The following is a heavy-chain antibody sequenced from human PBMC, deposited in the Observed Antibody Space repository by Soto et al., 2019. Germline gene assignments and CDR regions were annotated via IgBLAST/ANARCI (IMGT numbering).Heavy chain of an antibody. CDR3: ARADSSGYYPFDY. V-gene: IGHV1-69*13. CDR1: GGTFSSYA. Sequence: SVKVSCQATGGTFSSYAISWVRQAPGQGLEWMGGIIPIYGTANYAQKFQGRVTITADESTSTAYMELSSLRSEDTAVYYCARADSSGYYPFDYWGQGTLVTVSS. CDR2: IIPIYGTA. J-gene: IGHJ4*02. D-gene: IGHD3-22*01.